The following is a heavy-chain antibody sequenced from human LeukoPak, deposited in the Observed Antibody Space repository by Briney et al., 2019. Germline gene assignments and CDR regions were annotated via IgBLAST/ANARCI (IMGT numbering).Heavy chain of an antibody. CDR1: GGSTSSGDYY. CDR2: IYYSGST. J-gene: IGHJ3*02. V-gene: IGHV4-30-4*08. CDR3: ARGAGGTIFGVVIIGSYDAFDI. D-gene: IGHD3-3*01. Sequence: SETLSLTCTVSGGSTSSGDYYWSWIRQPPGKGLEWIGYIYYSGSTYYNPSLKSRVTISVDTSKNQFSLKLSSVTAADTAVYYCARGAGGTIFGVVIIGSYDAFDIWGQGTMVTVSS.